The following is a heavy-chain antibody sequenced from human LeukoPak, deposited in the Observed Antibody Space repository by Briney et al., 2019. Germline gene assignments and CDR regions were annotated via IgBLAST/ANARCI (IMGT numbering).Heavy chain of an antibody. CDR2: VNHSGST. D-gene: IGHD1-26*01. CDR1: GGSFSGYY. Sequence: PSETLSLTCAVYGGSFSGYYWSWIRQPPRKGLEWIGEVNHSGSTNYNPSLKSRVTISVDTSKNQFSLKLSSVTAADTAVYYCARDGPSGSSGRRNWFDPWGQGTLVTVSS. V-gene: IGHV4-34*01. CDR3: ARDGPSGSSGRRNWFDP. J-gene: IGHJ5*02.